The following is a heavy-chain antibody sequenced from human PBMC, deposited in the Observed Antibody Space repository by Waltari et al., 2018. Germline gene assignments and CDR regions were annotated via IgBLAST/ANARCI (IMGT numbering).Heavy chain of an antibody. CDR2: INPNSGGT. CDR3: ARRATIDY. V-gene: IGHV1-2*02. J-gene: IGHJ4*02. CDR1: GYSFTVYD. Sequence: VQLVQSGAEVKKPGASVKVSCKASGYSFTVYDRHWVRQAPGQGREWMGWINPNSGGTNYAQKFQGRVTMTRDTSISTAYMELSRLRSDDTAVYYCARRATIDYWGQGTLVTVSS.